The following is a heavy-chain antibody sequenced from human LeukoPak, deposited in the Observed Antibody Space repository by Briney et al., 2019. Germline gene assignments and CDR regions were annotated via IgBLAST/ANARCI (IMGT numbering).Heavy chain of an antibody. CDR3: AKDRGSSWFYFDD. CDR2: ITYDGINK. D-gene: IGHD6-13*01. CDR1: GFTFSSYG. Sequence: PGRSLRLSCAASGFTFSSYGMHWVRQAPGKGLEWVAVITYDGINKYFTDSVKGRFTISRDNSKSTLYLQMNSLRSEDTAVYYCAKDRGSSWFYFDDWGQGTLVTVSS. V-gene: IGHV3-30*18. J-gene: IGHJ4*02.